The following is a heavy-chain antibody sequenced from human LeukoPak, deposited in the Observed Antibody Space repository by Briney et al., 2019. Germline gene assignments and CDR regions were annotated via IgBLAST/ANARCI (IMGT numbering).Heavy chain of an antibody. J-gene: IGHJ4*02. CDR1: GGSISSGGYY. V-gene: IGHV4-31*03. CDR2: IYYSGST. Sequence: PSQTLSLTCTVSGGSISSGGYYWSWIRQHPGKGLEWIGYIYYSGSTHYNPSLKSRVTISVDTSKNQFSLKLSSVTAADTAVYYCARVEYYYDSSGYRAQVFDYWGQGTLVTVSS. D-gene: IGHD3-22*01. CDR3: ARVEYYYDSSGYRAQVFDY.